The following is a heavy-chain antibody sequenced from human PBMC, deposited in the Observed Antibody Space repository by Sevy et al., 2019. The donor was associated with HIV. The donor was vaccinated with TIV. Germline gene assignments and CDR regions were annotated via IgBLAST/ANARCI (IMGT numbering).Heavy chain of an antibody. D-gene: IGHD3-10*01. CDR1: GFTFTSYA. V-gene: IGHV3-23*01. CDR2: VSGSGGST. Sequence: GGSPRLSCAVSGFTFTSYAMHWVRQAPGKGLEWVSGVSGSGGSTYYADSVKGRFTISRDNSRNTLHLQINSLRAEDTAVYYCAKDLAYYNTYIDYWGQGTLVTVSS. CDR3: AKDLAYYNTYIDY. J-gene: IGHJ4*02.